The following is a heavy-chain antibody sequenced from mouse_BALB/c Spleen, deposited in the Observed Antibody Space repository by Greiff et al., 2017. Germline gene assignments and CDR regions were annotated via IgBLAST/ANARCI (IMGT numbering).Heavy chain of an antibody. CDR1: GYTFTSYW. D-gene: IGHD2-2*01. V-gene: IGHV1-7*01. J-gene: IGHJ4*01. CDR3: ARNGYYDAMDY. Sequence: VKLQESGAELAKPGASVKMSCKASGYTFTSYWMHWVKQRPGQGLEWIGYINPSTGYTEYNQKFKDKATLTADKSSSTAYMQLSSLTSEDSAVFDCARNGYYDAMDYWGQGTSVTVSS. CDR2: INPSTGYT.